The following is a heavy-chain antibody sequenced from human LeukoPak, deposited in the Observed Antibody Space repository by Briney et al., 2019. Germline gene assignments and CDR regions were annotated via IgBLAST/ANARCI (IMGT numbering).Heavy chain of an antibody. Sequence: GGSLRLSCAASGFSFGDYGMSWVRQVPGKGLEGVAGINWDGGSTRYADSVRGRFTISRDNAKNSLYLRMNSLRAEDTALYYCAKDRRPTVSGGYFDLWGRGTLVIVSS. D-gene: IGHD3-10*01. CDR2: INWDGGST. V-gene: IGHV3-20*04. J-gene: IGHJ2*01. CDR1: GFSFGDYG. CDR3: AKDRRPTVSGGYFDL.